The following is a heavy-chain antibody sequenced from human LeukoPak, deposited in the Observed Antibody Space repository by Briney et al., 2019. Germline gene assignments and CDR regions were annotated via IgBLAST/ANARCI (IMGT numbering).Heavy chain of an antibody. CDR1: GASISGYS. Sequence: PSETLSLTCTVSGASISGYSWSWIRQPAGKGLEWIGNISYSGSTNYNPSLKSRVTISVDTSKNQFSLRLTSVTAADTAFYYCARGVEDLGYSYDYWGQGTLVTVFS. J-gene: IGHJ4*02. V-gene: IGHV4-59*01. CDR3: ARGVEDLGYSYDY. D-gene: IGHD5-18*01. CDR2: ISYSGST.